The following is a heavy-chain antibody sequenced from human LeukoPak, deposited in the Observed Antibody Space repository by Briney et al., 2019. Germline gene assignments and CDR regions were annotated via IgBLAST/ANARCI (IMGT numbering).Heavy chain of an antibody. CDR3: ARVVSYYYYYMDV. Sequence: ASVKISCKSSGYTFTSYGISWVRQDPGQGLEWMGRISGFNGNTNFTQKFQGRLTMTTDTTTSTAYMELRSLRSDDTAVYYCARVVSYYYYYMDVWGKGTTVIVSS. J-gene: IGHJ6*03. CDR2: ISGFNGNT. CDR1: GYTFTSYG. V-gene: IGHV1-18*01.